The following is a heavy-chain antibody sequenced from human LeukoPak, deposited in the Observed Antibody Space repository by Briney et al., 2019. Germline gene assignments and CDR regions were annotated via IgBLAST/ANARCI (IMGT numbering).Heavy chain of an antibody. CDR1: GGSITDYY. J-gene: IGHJ4*02. V-gene: IGHV4-59*08. D-gene: IGHD6-13*01. CDR2: MYYSGSA. CDR3: ARSTFSSNWNL. Sequence: PAETLSLTCTVSGGSITDYYWSWIRHSSGKGLEWIGYMYYSGSAYYSPSLKTRVTISVDTSKNQFSLKLTSVTAADTTVYYCARSTFSSNWNLWGQGTLVTVSS.